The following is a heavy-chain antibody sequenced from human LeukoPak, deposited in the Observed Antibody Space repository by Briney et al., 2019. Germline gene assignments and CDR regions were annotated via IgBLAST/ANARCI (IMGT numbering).Heavy chain of an antibody. CDR2: IIPIFGTA. D-gene: IGHD5-18*01. J-gene: IGHJ6*03. Sequence: APVKVSCKASGGTFSSYAISWVRQAPGQGLEWMGGIIPIFGTANYAQKFQGRVTITTDESTSTAYMELSSLRSEDTAVYYCASGGYSYGKPDYYYYYYMDVWGKGTTVTVSS. CDR3: ASGGYSYGKPDYYYYYYMDV. V-gene: IGHV1-69*05. CDR1: GGTFSSYA.